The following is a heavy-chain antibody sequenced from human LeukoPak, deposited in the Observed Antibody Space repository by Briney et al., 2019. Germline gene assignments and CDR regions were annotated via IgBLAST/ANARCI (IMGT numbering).Heavy chain of an antibody. J-gene: IGHJ4*02. CDR1: GGSISSGSYY. CDR2: IDTSGST. Sequence: SETLSLTCTVSGGSISSGSYYWSWIRQPAGKGLEWIGRIDTSGSTNYNPSLKSRVTMSADTSKKQFSLKLRSVTAADTAVYYCARGRNNYGGNSEIEYWGQGTLVTVSS. CDR3: ARGRNNYGGNSEIEY. D-gene: IGHD4-23*01. V-gene: IGHV4-61*02.